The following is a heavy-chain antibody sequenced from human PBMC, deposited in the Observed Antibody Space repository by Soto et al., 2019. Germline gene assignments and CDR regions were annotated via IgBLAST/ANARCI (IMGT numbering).Heavy chain of an antibody. V-gene: IGHV3-30*18. CDR1: GFTFSGYG. J-gene: IGHJ6*02. CDR2: ISYDGSNK. D-gene: IGHD3-3*01. CDR3: AKDQVLRFLEWMTNYYYYYGMDV. Sequence: GGSLRLSCAASGFTFSGYGMHWVRQAPGKGLEWVAVISYDGSNKYYADSVKGRFTISRDNSKNTLYLQMNSLRAEDTAVYYCAKDQVLRFLEWMTNYYYYYGMDVWGQGTTVTVSS.